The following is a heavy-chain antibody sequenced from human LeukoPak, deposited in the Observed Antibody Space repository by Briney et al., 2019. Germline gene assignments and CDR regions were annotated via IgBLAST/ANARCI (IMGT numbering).Heavy chain of an antibody. CDR3: ARDYLWGSSNDY. CDR2: ISHSSSTI. D-gene: IGHD3-16*01. CDR1: GFIFRDYY. Sequence: GGSLRLSCAASGFIFRDYYMSWIRQAPGKGLEWVSYISHSSSTIYYADSVRGRFTISRDNAKSSLYLQMNSLRVEDTAVYFCARDYLWGSSNDYWGQGTLVTVSS. J-gene: IGHJ4*02. V-gene: IGHV3-11*04.